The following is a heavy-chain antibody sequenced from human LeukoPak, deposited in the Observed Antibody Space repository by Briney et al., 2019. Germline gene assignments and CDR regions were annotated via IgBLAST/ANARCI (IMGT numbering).Heavy chain of an antibody. V-gene: IGHV4-59*08. J-gene: IGHJ4*02. CDR1: GGTISSYF. CDR2: IYYSGST. D-gene: IGHD3-10*01. Sequence: PSETLSLTCTVSGGTISSYFWSWIRQPPGKGLEWIGYIYYSGSTNYNPSLKSRVTISVDTSMHQFSLKLTSVTAADTAVYYCARHGGGFGSGTYYNFDYWGQGTLVTVSS. CDR3: ARHGGGFGSGTYYNFDY.